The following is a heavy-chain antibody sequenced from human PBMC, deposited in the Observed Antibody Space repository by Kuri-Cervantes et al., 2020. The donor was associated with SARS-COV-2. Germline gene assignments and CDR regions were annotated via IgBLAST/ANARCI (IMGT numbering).Heavy chain of an antibody. J-gene: IGHJ3*02. CDR2: IYHSGST. CDR3: ARDTGYCGGDCSAFDI. D-gene: IGHD2-21*02. V-gene: IGHV4-4*02. CDR1: GGSISSSNW. Sequence: SETLSLTCAVSGGSISSSNWWSWVRQPPGKGLEWIGEIYHSGSTNYNPSLKSRVTTSVDKSKNQFSLKLSSVTAADTAVYYCARDTGYCGGDCSAFDIWGQGTMVTVSS.